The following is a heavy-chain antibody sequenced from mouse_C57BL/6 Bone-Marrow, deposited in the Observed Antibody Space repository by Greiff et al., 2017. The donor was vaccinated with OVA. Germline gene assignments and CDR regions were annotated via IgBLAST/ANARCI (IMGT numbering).Heavy chain of an antibody. Sequence: EVQLQQSGPELVKPGASVKICCKASGYTFTDYYMNWVKQSHGKSLEWIGDINPNNGGTSYNQKFKGKATLTVDKSSSTAYMELRSLTSEDSAVYYCAGPLYYYGSRAYFDYWGQGTTLTVSS. D-gene: IGHD1-1*01. V-gene: IGHV1-26*01. CDR1: GYTFTDYY. CDR3: AGPLYYYGSRAYFDY. CDR2: INPNNGGT. J-gene: IGHJ2*01.